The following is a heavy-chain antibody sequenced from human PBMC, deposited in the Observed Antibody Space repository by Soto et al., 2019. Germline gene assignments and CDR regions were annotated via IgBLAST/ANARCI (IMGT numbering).Heavy chain of an antibody. CDR3: ARGDNYCSGGSCLYYYGMDV. CDR2: IYYSGST. Sequence: PSETLSLTCTVSGGSISSYYWSWIRQPPGKGLEWIGYIYYSGSTNYNPSLKSRVTISVDRSKNQFSLKLSSVTAADTAVYYCARGDNYCSGGSCLYYYGMDVWGQGTTVTVSS. V-gene: IGHV4-59*12. D-gene: IGHD2-15*01. J-gene: IGHJ6*02. CDR1: GGSISSYY.